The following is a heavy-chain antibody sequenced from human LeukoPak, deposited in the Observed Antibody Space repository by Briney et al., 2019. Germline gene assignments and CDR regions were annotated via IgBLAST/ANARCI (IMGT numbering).Heavy chain of an antibody. CDR3: AKAPSGTTSRSAFDI. J-gene: IGHJ3*02. Sequence: GGSLRLSCAASGFTFSSYAMSWVRQAPGKGLEWVSAISGSGGSTYYADSVKGRLTISRDNSKNTLYLQMNSLRAEDTAVYYCAKAPSGTTSRSAFDIWGQGTMVTVSS. CDR1: GFTFSSYA. D-gene: IGHD1-7*01. V-gene: IGHV3-23*01. CDR2: ISGSGGST.